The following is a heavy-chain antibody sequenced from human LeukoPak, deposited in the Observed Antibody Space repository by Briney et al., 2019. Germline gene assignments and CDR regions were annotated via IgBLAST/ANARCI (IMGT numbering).Heavy chain of an antibody. CDR1: GFTFSDYA. D-gene: IGHD3-10*01. J-gene: IGHJ4*02. Sequence: TGGSLRLSCQASGFTFSDYAMSWVRQAPGKGLEWVSSINPDGGSFFADSVKGRFTISRDDSRSVVYLQMNTLSAEDTAVYYCARSGVATSHYWGQGILVAVSS. CDR3: ARSGVATSHY. CDR2: INPDGGS. V-gene: IGHV3-23*01.